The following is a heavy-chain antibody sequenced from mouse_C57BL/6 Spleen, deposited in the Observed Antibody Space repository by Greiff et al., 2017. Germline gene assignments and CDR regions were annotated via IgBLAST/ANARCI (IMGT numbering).Heavy chain of an antibody. V-gene: IGHV5-17*01. J-gene: IGHJ1*03. CDR3: ARGGSSYHWYFDV. Sequence: EVMLVESGGGLVKPGGSLKLSCAASGFTFSDYGMHWVRQAPEKGLEWVAYISSGSSTIYYADTVKGRFTISRDNAKNTLFLQMTSLRSEDTAMYYCARGGSSYHWYFDVWGTGTTVTVSS. D-gene: IGHD1-1*01. CDR2: ISSGSSTI. CDR1: GFTFSDYG.